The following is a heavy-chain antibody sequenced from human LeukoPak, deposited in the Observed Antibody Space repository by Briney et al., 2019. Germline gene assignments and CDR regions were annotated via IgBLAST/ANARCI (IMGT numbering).Heavy chain of an antibody. CDR1: RFTFSSAY. CDR3: ARNWFDP. CDR2: IYSGGST. Sequence: GGSLRLSCPASRFTFSSAYMSWVRQAPGKGLEWVSVIYSGGSTYYADSVKGRFTISRDKSKNTVYLQMNSLRFEDTAMYYCARNWFDPWGQGTLVTVSS. V-gene: IGHV3-53*05. J-gene: IGHJ5*02.